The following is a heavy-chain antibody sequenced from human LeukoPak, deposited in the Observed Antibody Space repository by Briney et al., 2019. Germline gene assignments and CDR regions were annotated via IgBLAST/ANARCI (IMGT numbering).Heavy chain of an antibody. CDR2: ISAYNGNT. V-gene: IGHV1-18*01. CDR1: GYTFTSYG. CDR3: ARKREKAGGYDILTGSLPEYYYYGIDV. Sequence: ASVKVSCKASGYTFTSYGISWVRQAPGQGLEWMGWISAYNGNTNYAQKLQGRVTITTDTSTSTAYMELRSLRSDDTAVYYCARKREKAGGYDILTGSLPEYYYYGIDVWGQGTTVTVSS. D-gene: IGHD3-9*01. J-gene: IGHJ6*02.